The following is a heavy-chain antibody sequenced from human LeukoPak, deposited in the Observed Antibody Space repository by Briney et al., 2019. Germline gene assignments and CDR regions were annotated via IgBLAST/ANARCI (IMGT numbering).Heavy chain of an antibody. V-gene: IGHV4-59*01. Sequence: SGTLSLTCTVSGGSISSSYWSWIRQPPGKGLEWIGYIYYSASTNYNPSLKSRVTISVDTSKNQFSLKLSSMTAADTAVYYCARSAYYYDGSDYYYFDYWGQGTLVTVSS. CDR3: ARSAYYYDGSDYYYFDY. D-gene: IGHD3-22*01. CDR2: IYYSAST. CDR1: GGSISSSY. J-gene: IGHJ4*02.